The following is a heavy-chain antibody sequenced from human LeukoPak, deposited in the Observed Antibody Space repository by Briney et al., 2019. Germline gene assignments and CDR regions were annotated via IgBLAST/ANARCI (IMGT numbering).Heavy chain of an antibody. J-gene: IGHJ4*02. CDR3: AIPPIAVAG. CDR2: INTIGTTI. D-gene: IGHD6-19*01. V-gene: IGHV3-11*04. CDR1: GFTFSNYY. Sequence: PGGSLRLSCAASGFTFSNYYMSWIRQAPGKGLEWVSYINTIGTTIYYADSLKGRFTISRDNAKNSLSLQMNSLRAEDTAVYYCAIPPIAVAGWGQGTLVTVSS.